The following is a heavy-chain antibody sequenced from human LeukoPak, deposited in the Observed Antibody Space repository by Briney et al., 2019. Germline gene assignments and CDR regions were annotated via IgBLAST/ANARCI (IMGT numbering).Heavy chain of an antibody. Sequence: ASVKVSCKASGYIFTRCGISWVRQAPGQGLEWMGWISPYNANTKYAQKFQGRVTMTTDTSTSTAYMELRSLRSDDTAMYYCSREGEGEDGTGHHNWYFDLWGRGTLVTVSS. V-gene: IGHV1-18*01. D-gene: IGHD2-8*02. CDR3: SREGEGEDGTGHHNWYFDL. CDR2: ISPYNANT. J-gene: IGHJ2*01. CDR1: GYIFTRCG.